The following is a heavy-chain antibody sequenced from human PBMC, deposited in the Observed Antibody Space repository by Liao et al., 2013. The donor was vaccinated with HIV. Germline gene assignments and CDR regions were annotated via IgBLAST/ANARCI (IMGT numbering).Heavy chain of an antibody. CDR3: ARGQRSGYYYAGAPWGY. D-gene: IGHD3-22*01. J-gene: IGHJ4*02. V-gene: IGHV4-34*01. CDR2: INHSGST. CDR1: GGSFSGYY. Sequence: QVQLQQWGAGLLKPSETLSLTCAVYGGSFSGYYWSWIRQPPGKGPEWIGEINHSGSTNYNPSLKSRVTISVDTSKNEFSLKLTSVTAADTAVYYCARGQRSGYYYAGAPWGYWGQGTLVTVSS.